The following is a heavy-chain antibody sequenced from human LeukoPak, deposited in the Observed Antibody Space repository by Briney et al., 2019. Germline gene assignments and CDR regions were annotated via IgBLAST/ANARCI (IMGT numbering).Heavy chain of an antibody. J-gene: IGHJ4*02. CDR1: GESFSGDF. Sequence: PSETLSLTCGVYGESFSGDFWTWFRQAPGKGLEWIGEINHRGRTNYSPSLTGRVTISVDTSMNQFSLQLRSVTAADTALYYCARGQYDSGGYHYGIRAFYFDYWGQGILVTVSS. CDR3: ARGQYDSGGYHYGIRAFYFDY. V-gene: IGHV4-34*01. CDR2: INHRGRT. D-gene: IGHD3-22*01.